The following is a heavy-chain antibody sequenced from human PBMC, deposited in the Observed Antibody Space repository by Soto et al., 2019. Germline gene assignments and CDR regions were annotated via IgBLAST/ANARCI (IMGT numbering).Heavy chain of an antibody. J-gene: IGHJ4*02. CDR2: ISPSGSYM. CDR3: ARFGLVTFDC. D-gene: IGHD3-3*01. Sequence: LGLSCAASGFIFNTYIMDWVRQAPGKGLEWVASISPSGSYMYYGDSLKGRFTVSRDNAKNSLYLQMDSLRADDTAIYYCARFGLVTFDCWGRGTLVTVSS. CDR1: GFIFNTYI. V-gene: IGHV3-21*01.